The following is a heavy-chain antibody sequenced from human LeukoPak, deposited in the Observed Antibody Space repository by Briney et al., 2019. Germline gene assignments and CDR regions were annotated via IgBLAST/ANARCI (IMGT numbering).Heavy chain of an antibody. D-gene: IGHD6-13*01. CDR2: ISWNSGSI. J-gene: IGHJ4*02. CDR3: AKAAGYSSSWYYFDY. V-gene: IGHV3-9*01. Sequence: GGSLRLSCAASGFTFDDYAMHWVRQAPGKGLEGVSGISWNSGSIGYADSVKGRFTISRDNAKNSLYLQMNSLRAEDTALYYCAKAAGYSSSWYYFDYWGQGTLVTVSS. CDR1: GFTFDDYA.